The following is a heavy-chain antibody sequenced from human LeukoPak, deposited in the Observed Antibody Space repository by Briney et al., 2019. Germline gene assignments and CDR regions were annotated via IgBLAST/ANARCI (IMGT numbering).Heavy chain of an antibody. CDR2: IWYDGSNK. J-gene: IGHJ4*02. V-gene: IGHV3-33*06. CDR1: GFRFSSYG. Sequence: GGSLRLSCAASGFRFSSYGMHWVRQAPGKGLEWVAVIWYDGSNKYYADSVKGRFTISRDNSKNTLYLQMNSLRAEDTAVYYCAKDRTIAVAGPYFDYWGQGTLVTVSS. CDR3: AKDRTIAVAGPYFDY. D-gene: IGHD6-19*01.